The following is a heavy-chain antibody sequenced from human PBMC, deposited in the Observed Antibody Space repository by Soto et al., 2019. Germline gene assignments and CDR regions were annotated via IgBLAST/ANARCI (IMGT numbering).Heavy chain of an antibody. V-gene: IGHV3-21*01. J-gene: IGHJ6*03. D-gene: IGHD3-16*01. CDR3: VRSTPYTGDYSLDV. CDR2: ITSSINM. Sequence: PGGSLRLSCVASGFTFSAYSMNWVRQAPGKGLEWVSSITSSINMYYADSVKGRFTLSRDNAKNSLDLQMNSLRDEDTAVYYCVRSTPYTGDYSLDVWGKGTTVTVSS. CDR1: GFTFSAYS.